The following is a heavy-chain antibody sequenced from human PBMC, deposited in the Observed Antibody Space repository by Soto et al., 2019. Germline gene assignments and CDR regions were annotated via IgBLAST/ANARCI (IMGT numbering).Heavy chain of an antibody. J-gene: IGHJ3*02. V-gene: IGHV3-23*01. D-gene: IGHD3-9*01. CDR2: ISGSGGST. Sequence: GGSLRLSCAASGFAFSSYAMSWVRQAPGKGLEWVSAISGSGGSTYYADSVKGRFTISRDNSKNTLYLQMNSLRAEDTAVYYCATTFARYFDPGAFDIWGQGTIVTVSS. CDR3: ATTFARYFDPGAFDI. CDR1: GFAFSSYA.